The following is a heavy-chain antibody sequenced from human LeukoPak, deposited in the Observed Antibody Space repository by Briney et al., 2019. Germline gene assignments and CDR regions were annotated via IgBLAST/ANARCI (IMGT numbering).Heavy chain of an antibody. CDR2: IKRKTEGGTT. V-gene: IGHV3-15*01. Sequence: SGGSLRLSCAASGFTFNNAWMTWVRQAPGKGLEWVGRIKRKTEGGTTDYAAPVKGRFTISRDDSKNTLYLQMSGLKTEDTAIYYCTTDPDIDGGGCWGQGTLVTVSS. CDR1: GFTFNNAW. CDR3: TTDPDIDGGGC. D-gene: IGHD2-15*01. J-gene: IGHJ1*01.